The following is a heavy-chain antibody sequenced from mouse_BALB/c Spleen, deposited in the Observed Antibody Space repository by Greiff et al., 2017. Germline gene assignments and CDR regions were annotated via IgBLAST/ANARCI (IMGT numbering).Heavy chain of an antibody. CDR1: GFTFSSYA. CDR3: ARRGLYDYDGFAY. Sequence: EVKVEESGGGLVKPGGSLKLSCAASGFTFSSYAMSWVRQTPEKRLEWVASISSGGSTYYPDSVKGRFTISRDNARNILYLQMSSLRSEDTAMYYCARRGLYDYDGFAYWGQGTLVTVSA. CDR2: ISSGGST. V-gene: IGHV5-6-5*01. D-gene: IGHD2-4*01. J-gene: IGHJ3*01.